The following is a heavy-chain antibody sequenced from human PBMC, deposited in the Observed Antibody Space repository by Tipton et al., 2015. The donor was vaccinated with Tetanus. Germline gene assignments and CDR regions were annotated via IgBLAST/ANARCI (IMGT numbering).Heavy chain of an antibody. CDR2: INPIGGST. CDR1: GYTLTSYH. Sequence: QSGAEVKKPGASVKVSCKASGYTLTSYHMHWVRQAPGQGLEWMGIINPIGGSTSDEQKFPGRITMAGDTSTSTVYMDLNSRRSGGPAGYCGARAAGGGRRINGPAGIDYWGQGTLVTVSS. D-gene: IGHD1-20*01. V-gene: IGHV1-46*01. CDR3: ARAAGGGRRINGPAGIDY. J-gene: IGHJ4*02.